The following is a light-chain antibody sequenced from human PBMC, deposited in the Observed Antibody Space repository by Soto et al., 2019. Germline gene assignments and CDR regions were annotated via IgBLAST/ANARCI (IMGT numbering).Light chain of an antibody. CDR2: AAS. Sequence: DIQMTQSTSSVSASVGHRVTITCRASQGISSWLAWYQQKPGKAPKLLIYAASSLQSGVPSRFSGIGSGTDVTLTISSLKTEDVATYDGQQANSFPITFGQGTRLEI. V-gene: IGKV1D-12*01. J-gene: IGKJ5*01. CDR1: QGISSW. CDR3: QQANSFPIT.